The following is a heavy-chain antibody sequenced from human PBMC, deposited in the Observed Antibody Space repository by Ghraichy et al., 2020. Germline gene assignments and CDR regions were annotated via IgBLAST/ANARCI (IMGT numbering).Heavy chain of an antibody. J-gene: IGHJ4*02. Sequence: GGSLRLSCAASGFTFSVSWMDWVRQAPGKGLEWVANIKQDGSQKYYVDSVKGRFTISRDNAKNSLYLQMNSLRDEDTAVYFCSWSLNYWGQGTLVTVSS. CDR2: IKQDGSQK. CDR1: GFTFSVSW. V-gene: IGHV3-7*01. D-gene: IGHD1-26*01. CDR3: SWSLNY.